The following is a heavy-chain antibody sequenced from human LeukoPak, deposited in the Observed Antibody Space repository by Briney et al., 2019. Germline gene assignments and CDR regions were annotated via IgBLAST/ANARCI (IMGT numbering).Heavy chain of an antibody. Sequence: SETLSLTCTVSGASIASYYWTWIRQPPGKGLEWIGYVYYSGSTNYNPSLKSRVTISVDTSKNQFSLKLTSMTAADTAVYYCARFGAAAGTDYWGQGTLVTVSS. J-gene: IGHJ4*02. CDR3: ARFGAAAGTDY. CDR1: GASIASYY. D-gene: IGHD6-13*01. CDR2: VYYSGST. V-gene: IGHV4-59*01.